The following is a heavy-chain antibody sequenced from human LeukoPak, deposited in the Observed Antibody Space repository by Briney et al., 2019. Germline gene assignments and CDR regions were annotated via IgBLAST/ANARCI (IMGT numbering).Heavy chain of an antibody. V-gene: IGHV4-30-2*01. Sequence: SQTLSLTCTVSGGSISSGGYYWSWIRQPPGKGLEWIGYIYHSGSTYYNPSLKSRVTISVDRSKNQFSLKLSSVTAADTAVYYCARSKEAGAAAVFDYWGQGTLVTVSS. CDR3: ARSKEAGAAAVFDY. D-gene: IGHD6-13*01. J-gene: IGHJ4*02. CDR2: IYHSGST. CDR1: GGSISSGGYY.